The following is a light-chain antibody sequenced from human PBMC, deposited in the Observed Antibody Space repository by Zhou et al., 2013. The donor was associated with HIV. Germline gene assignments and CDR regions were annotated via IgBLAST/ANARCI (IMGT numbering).Light chain of an antibody. V-gene: IGKV3-15*01. J-gene: IGKJ4*01. Sequence: EIVMTQSPATLSVSPGERATLSCRASQSVSSNLAWYQHKPGQAPRLLIYGASTRATGIPARFSGSGSGTDFTLTISSLQSEDFAVYYCQQYGTSPLTFGGGTKVEIK. CDR2: GAS. CDR1: QSVSSN. CDR3: QQYGTSPLT.